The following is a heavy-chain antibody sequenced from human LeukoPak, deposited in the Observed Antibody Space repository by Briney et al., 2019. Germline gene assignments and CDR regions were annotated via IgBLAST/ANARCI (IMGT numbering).Heavy chain of an antibody. V-gene: IGHV4-34*01. Sequence: SETLSLTCAVYGESFDGYYWSWICQPPGKGLEWIGEINHSGSTNYNPSLKSRVTISVDTSINQFSLNLRSVTAADTAVYYCARPGNYYYGGSDRYYFDYWGQGTLVTVSS. CDR3: ARPGNYYYGGSDRYYFDY. D-gene: IGHD4-23*01. CDR2: INHSGST. CDR1: GESFDGYY. J-gene: IGHJ4*02.